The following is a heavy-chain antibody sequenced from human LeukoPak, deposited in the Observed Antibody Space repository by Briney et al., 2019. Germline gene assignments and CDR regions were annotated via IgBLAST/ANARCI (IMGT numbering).Heavy chain of an antibody. CDR3: AEVPYYDFWSGLGYFDY. CDR1: GFTFSSYA. V-gene: IGHV3-23*01. Sequence: AGGSLRLSCAASGFTFSSYAMSWVRQAPGKGLEWVSAISGSGGSTYYADSVKGRFTISRDNSKNTLYLQMNSLRAEDTAVYYCAEVPYYDFWSGLGYFDYWGQGTLVTVSS. D-gene: IGHD3-3*01. J-gene: IGHJ4*02. CDR2: ISGSGGST.